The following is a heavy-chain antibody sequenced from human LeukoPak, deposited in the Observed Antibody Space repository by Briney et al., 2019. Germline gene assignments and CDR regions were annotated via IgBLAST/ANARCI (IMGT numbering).Heavy chain of an antibody. J-gene: IGHJ6*03. CDR1: GYTFTSYG. D-gene: IGHD2-2*01. V-gene: IGHV1-69*13. Sequence: ASVKVSCKASGYTFTSYGISWVRQAPGQGLEWMGGIIPIFGTANYAQKFQGRVTITADESTSTAYMELSSLRSEDTAVYYCARGVPAAMTPYYYYYMDVWGKGTTVTISS. CDR3: ARGVPAAMTPYYYYYMDV. CDR2: IIPIFGTA.